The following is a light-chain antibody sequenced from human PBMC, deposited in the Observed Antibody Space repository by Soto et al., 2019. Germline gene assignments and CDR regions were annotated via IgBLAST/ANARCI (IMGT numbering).Light chain of an antibody. CDR2: IND. Sequence: QSVLTQPPSASGTPGQRVTISCSGSSSNIGTNTVNWYQQLPGTAPKLLIYINDQRPSGVPDRFSGSKSGTSASLAISGLQPEDEADYHCAAWDDSLNGEVFGGGTKVTVL. CDR1: SSNIGTNT. V-gene: IGLV1-44*01. CDR3: AAWDDSLNGEV. J-gene: IGLJ3*02.